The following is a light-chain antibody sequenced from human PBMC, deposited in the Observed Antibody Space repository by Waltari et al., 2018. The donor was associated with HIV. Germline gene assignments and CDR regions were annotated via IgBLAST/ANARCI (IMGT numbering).Light chain of an antibody. V-gene: IGLV3-25*03. J-gene: IGLJ2*01. CDR3: QSADITGTLGV. CDR1: ALPRQF. Sequence: SYELAQPPSVSVSPGQTARLPCPGDALPRQFVYWYQQKPGQAPIVVIYKDSERPSGIPERFSGFISGTTATLTISAVQAEDEADYYCQSADITGTLGVFGGGTRLTV. CDR2: KDS.